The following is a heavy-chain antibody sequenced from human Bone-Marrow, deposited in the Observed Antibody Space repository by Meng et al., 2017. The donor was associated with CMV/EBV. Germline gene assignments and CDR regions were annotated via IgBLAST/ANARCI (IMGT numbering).Heavy chain of an antibody. CDR3: AREWGLADYIISYYYYGMDV. Sequence: GGSLRLSCATSGFTFSSFGMHWVRQAPGKGLEWVTSISSSSSYIYYADSVKGRFTISRDNAKNSLYLQMNSLRAEDTAVYYCAREWGLADYIISYYYYGMDVWGQGTTVTVSS. V-gene: IGHV3-21*01. CDR2: ISSSSSYI. CDR1: GFTFSSFG. J-gene: IGHJ6*02. D-gene: IGHD4-11*01.